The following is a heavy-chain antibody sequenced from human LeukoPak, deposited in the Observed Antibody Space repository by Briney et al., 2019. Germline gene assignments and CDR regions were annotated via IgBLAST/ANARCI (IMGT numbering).Heavy chain of an antibody. D-gene: IGHD2-15*01. V-gene: IGHV3-23*01. J-gene: IGHJ4*02. CDR1: GFTFSNYA. CDR2: ISSGGTNT. Sequence: GGSLRLSCAASGFTFSNYAMSWVRLAPGKGMEWVSSISSGGTNTYYADSVKGRFTISRDNSKNTFYLQMNSLRAEDTAVYYCAKRLRDSAVFFHDWGQGTLVTVSS. CDR3: AKRLRDSAVFFHD.